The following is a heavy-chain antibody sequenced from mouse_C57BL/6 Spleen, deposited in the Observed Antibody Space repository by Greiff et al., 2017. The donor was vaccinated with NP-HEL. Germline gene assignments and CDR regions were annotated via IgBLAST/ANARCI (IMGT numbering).Heavy chain of an antibody. V-gene: IGHV5-4*01. CDR2: ISDGGSYT. CDR3: ARDGYYGSSYGYAMDY. CDR1: GFTFSSYA. D-gene: IGHD1-1*01. Sequence: EVQLVESGGGLVKPGGSLKLSCAASGFTFSSYAMSWVRQTPEKRLEWVATISDGGSYTYSPDNVKGRFTISSDNAKNNLYLQMSHLKSEDTAMYYCARDGYYGSSYGYAMDYWGQGTSVTVSS. J-gene: IGHJ4*01.